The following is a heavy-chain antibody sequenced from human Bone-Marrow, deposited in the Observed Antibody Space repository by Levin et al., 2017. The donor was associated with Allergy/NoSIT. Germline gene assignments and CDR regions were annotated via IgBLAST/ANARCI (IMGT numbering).Heavy chain of an antibody. V-gene: IGHV1-24*01. CDR2: FAPEDADT. CDR3: AAPNELAGTKY. Sequence: ASVKVSCKVSGNTLSELSIHWVRQTPGKGLEWMGGFAPEDADTIFAQEFEGRVTMTEDTSTNTAYMELSSLRSDDTAVYYCAAPNELAGTKYWGQGSLVTVSS. CDR1: GNTLSELS. J-gene: IGHJ4*02. D-gene: IGHD6-19*01.